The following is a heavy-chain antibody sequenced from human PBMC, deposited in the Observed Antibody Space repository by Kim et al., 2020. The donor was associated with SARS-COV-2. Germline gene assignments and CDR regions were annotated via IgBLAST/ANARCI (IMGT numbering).Heavy chain of an antibody. CDR1: GFTFSSYG. CDR2: ISYDGSNK. V-gene: IGHV3-30*18. D-gene: IGHD3-3*01. J-gene: IGHJ4*02. CDR3: AKDFPLRFLEWLFES. Sequence: GGSLRLSCAASGFTFSSYGMHWVRQAPGKGLEWVAVISYDGSNKYYADSVKGRFTISRDNSKNTLYLQMNSLRAEDTAVYYCAKDFPLRFLEWLFESWGQGTLVTVSS.